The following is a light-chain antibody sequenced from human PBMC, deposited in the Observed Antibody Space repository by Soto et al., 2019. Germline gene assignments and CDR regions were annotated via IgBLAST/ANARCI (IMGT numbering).Light chain of an antibody. CDR1: QDISNY. V-gene: IGKV1-33*01. Sequence: DIQMTQSPSSLSASVGDRVTITCQASQDISNYLNLYQQKPGKAPKLLIYYASNLETGVPSRFSGSGSGTDFTFTIRSLQPEDIATYYCQQYDNLPPYTFGQGTKLEIK. J-gene: IGKJ2*01. CDR2: YAS. CDR3: QQYDNLPPYT.